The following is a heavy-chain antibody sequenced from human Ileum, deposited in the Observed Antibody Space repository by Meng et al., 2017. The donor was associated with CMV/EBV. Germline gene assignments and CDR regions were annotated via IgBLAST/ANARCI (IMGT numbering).Heavy chain of an antibody. Sequence: RVGESGGGLCPPGGSLRLTLAASGFNFSSSWMHGVRQAPGKGLVWVSHISSDGSDTSYADSVRGRFTISRDNAKNTLYLQVNSLRDDDTGVYYCARVEKEMCWGQGTLVTVSS. CDR2: ISSDGSDT. J-gene: IGHJ4*02. CDR1: GFNFSSSW. V-gene: IGHV3-74*01. D-gene: IGHD1-1*01. CDR3: ARVEKEMC.